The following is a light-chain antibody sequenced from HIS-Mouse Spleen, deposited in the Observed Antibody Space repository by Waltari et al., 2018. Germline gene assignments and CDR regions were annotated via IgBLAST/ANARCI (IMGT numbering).Light chain of an antibody. J-gene: IGLJ3*02. CDR1: SGINVGTYR. V-gene: IGLV5-45*02. CDR3: MIWHSSAWV. CDR2: SKSDSGK. Sequence: QAVLTQPSSLSASPGASASLTCTLRSGINVGTYRIYWYQQKPGSPTQYLLRSKSDSGKRRCSGVPRRFSGCKGASANAGILLLSGLQSEDEADYYCMIWHSSAWVFGGGTKLTVL.